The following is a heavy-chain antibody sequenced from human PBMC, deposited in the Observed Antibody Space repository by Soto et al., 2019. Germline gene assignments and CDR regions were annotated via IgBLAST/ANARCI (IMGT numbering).Heavy chain of an antibody. CDR2: INHSGST. D-gene: IGHD2-2*01. CDR3: ARRYCSSTSCQPENNWFDP. Sequence: PSETLSLTCAVYGGSFSGYYWSWVRQPPGKGLEWIGEINHSGSTNYNPSLKSRVTISVDTSKNQFSLKLSSVTAADTAVYYCARRYCSSTSCQPENNWFDPWGQGTLVTVS. V-gene: IGHV4-34*01. J-gene: IGHJ5*02. CDR1: GGSFSGYY.